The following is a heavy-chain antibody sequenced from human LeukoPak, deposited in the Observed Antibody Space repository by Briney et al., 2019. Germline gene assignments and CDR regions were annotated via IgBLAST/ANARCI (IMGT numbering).Heavy chain of an antibody. Sequence: GGSLRLSCAASGFTFSGSAMHWVRQASGKGLEWVGRIRSKANSYATAYAASVKGRFTISRDDSKNTAYLQMNSLKTEDTAVYYCTSRQQLVSYYYYMDVWGKGTTVTVSS. CDR2: IRSKANSYAT. V-gene: IGHV3-73*01. CDR1: GFTFSGSA. D-gene: IGHD6-13*01. CDR3: TSRQQLVSYYYYMDV. J-gene: IGHJ6*03.